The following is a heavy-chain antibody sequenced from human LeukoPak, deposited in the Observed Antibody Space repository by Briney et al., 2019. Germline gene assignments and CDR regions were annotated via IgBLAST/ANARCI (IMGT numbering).Heavy chain of an antibody. Sequence: SETLSLTCTVSGGSISSYYWSWIRQPPGKGLEWTGYIYYSGSTNYNPSLKSRVTISVDTSKNQFSLKLSSVTAADTAVYYCARQIRSVVDYWGQGTLVTVSS. J-gene: IGHJ4*02. D-gene: IGHD3-10*01. CDR1: GGSISSYY. V-gene: IGHV4-59*01. CDR2: IYYSGST. CDR3: ARQIRSVVDY.